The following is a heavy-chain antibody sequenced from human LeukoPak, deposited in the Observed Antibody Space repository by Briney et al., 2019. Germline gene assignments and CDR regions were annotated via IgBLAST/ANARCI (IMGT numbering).Heavy chain of an antibody. V-gene: IGHV3-21*01. D-gene: IGHD3-9*01. J-gene: IGHJ2*01. CDR2: ISSSSYI. CDR3: ARPVLRYFDWLLNWYFDL. Sequence: GGSLRLSCAASGFTFSSYSMNWVRQAPGKGLEWVSSISSSSYIYYADSVKGRFTISRDNAKNSLYLQMNSLRAEDTAVYYCARPVLRYFDWLLNWYFDLWGRGTLVTVSS. CDR1: GFTFSSYS.